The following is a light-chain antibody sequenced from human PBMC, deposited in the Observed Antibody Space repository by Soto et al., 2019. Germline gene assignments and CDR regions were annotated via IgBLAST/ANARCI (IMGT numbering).Light chain of an antibody. CDR3: QQYGSSPPIT. Sequence: EVVLTRSPGTLSLSPGERATLSCRAIQSVSSSYLAWYQQRPGQAPRLLIYGASSRAPGIPDRFSGSGSGTDFTLTISRLEPEDFAVYYCQQYGSSPPITFGQGTRLETK. CDR2: GAS. J-gene: IGKJ5*01. CDR1: QSVSSSY. V-gene: IGKV3-20*01.